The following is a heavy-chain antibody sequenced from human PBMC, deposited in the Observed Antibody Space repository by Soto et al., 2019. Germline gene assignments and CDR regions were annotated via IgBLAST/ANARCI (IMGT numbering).Heavy chain of an antibody. D-gene: IGHD3-3*02. V-gene: IGHV1-69*13. J-gene: IGHJ4*02. CDR1: GGTFSSYA. CDR2: IIPIFDTA. CDR3: ARASHFNYFDY. Sequence: ASVKVSCKTSGGTFSSYAISWVRQAPGQGLEWMGGIIPIFDTANYAQKFQGRVTITADESTSTAYMELRSLRSDDTAVYYCARASHFNYFDYWGQGTLVTVSS.